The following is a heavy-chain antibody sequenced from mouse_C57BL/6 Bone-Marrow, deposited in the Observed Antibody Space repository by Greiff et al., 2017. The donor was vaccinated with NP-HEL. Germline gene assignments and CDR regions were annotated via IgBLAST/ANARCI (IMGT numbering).Heavy chain of an antibody. CDR1: GYTFTSYW. Sequence: QVQLKQPGAELVKPGASVKLSCKASGYTFTSYWMHWVKQRPGQGLEWIGMIHPNSGSTNYNEKFKSKATLTVDKSSSTAYMQLSSLTSEDSAVYYCAKPIITTAVAFDYWGQGTTLTVSS. V-gene: IGHV1-64*01. J-gene: IGHJ2*01. CDR3: AKPIITTAVAFDY. CDR2: IHPNSGST. D-gene: IGHD1-1*01.